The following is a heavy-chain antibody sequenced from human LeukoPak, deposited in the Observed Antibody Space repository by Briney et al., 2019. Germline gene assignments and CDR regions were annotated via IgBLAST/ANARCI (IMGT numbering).Heavy chain of an antibody. Sequence: GGSLRLSCAASRFSFSNYWMLWVRQAPGKGLVWVSRVKSDGSNPSYADSVKGRLTISRDNAENMLYLQMNTLGAEDTAVYYCARDIVSGSGSLDYWGQGTLVTVSS. V-gene: IGHV3-74*01. D-gene: IGHD3-10*01. CDR3: ARDIVSGSGSLDY. CDR1: RFSFSNYW. CDR2: VKSDGSNP. J-gene: IGHJ4*02.